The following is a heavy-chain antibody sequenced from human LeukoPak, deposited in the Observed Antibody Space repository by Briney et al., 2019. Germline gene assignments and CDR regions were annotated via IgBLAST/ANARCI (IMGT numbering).Heavy chain of an antibody. J-gene: IGHJ4*02. V-gene: IGHV3-7*03. CDR3: TKGGYSTSWYWIY. CDR2: IKPDGSEK. D-gene: IGHD6-13*01. CDR1: GFTFSSYG. Sequence: GGSLRLSCAASGFTFSSYGMHWVRQAPGKGLEWVATIKPDGSEKDYVDSVRGRFTISRVNAENSLYLQMNSLRAEDTAVYHCTKGGYSTSWYWIYWGQGTLVTVSS.